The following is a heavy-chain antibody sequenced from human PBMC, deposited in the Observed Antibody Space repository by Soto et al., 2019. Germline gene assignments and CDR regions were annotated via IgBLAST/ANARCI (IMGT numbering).Heavy chain of an antibody. CDR2: ISGSGAIT. J-gene: IGHJ4*02. Sequence: EVQLLESGGGLVQPGGSLRLSCAASGFTFSIYDMSWVRQAPGKGLEWVSLISGSGAITYYADSVKGRFTVSRDNSKNTLYLQMSSLRAEDAAIYFCAKYITTPGTRQFDYWGQGTLVTVSS. CDR3: AKYITTPGTRQFDY. CDR1: GFTFSIYD. V-gene: IGHV3-23*01. D-gene: IGHD6-13*01.